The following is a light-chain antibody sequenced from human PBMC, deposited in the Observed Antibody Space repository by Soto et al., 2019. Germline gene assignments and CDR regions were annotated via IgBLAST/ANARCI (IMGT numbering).Light chain of an antibody. V-gene: IGKV3-20*01. J-gene: IGKJ1*01. Sequence: EIVLTQSPGTLSLSPGERATLSCRASQSVGNNYLAWYQQKAGQAPRLLIYGASTRATGIPDRFSGSWSGTDFTLTISRLEPEDFSVYYCQQYGRSLWTFGQGTKVEIK. CDR3: QQYGRSLWT. CDR2: GAS. CDR1: QSVGNNY.